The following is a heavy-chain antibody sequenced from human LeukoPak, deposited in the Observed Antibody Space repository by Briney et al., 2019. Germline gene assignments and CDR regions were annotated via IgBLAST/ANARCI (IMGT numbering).Heavy chain of an antibody. CDR2: INHSGNT. Sequence: SETLSLTCAVYGGSFTGLYWSWIRQPPGRGLEWIGEINHSGNTKYNPSLKSRVTMSVDTSKNQFSLKLTSVTAADTAVYYCARGSRMTNVGVLNAGDYWGQGTLVSVSS. CDR1: GGSFTGLY. J-gene: IGHJ4*02. CDR3: ARGSRMTNVGVLNAGDY. V-gene: IGHV4-34*01. D-gene: IGHD3-3*01.